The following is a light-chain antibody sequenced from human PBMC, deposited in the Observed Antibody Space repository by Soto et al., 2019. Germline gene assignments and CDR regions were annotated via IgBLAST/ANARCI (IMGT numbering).Light chain of an antibody. Sequence: HSVLTQPASVSGSPGQSITISCTGTSSDVGSYNLVSWFQQHPGKAPKLIIYEVSKRPSGLSNRFSGSKSGNTASLTISGLQAEDEADYYCCSYAGGSTSNYVFGTGTKLTVL. CDR1: SSDVGSYNL. CDR3: CSYAGGSTSNYV. CDR2: EVS. V-gene: IGLV2-23*02. J-gene: IGLJ1*01.